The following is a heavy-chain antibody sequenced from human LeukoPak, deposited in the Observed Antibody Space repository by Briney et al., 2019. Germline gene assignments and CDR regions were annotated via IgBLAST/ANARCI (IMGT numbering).Heavy chain of an antibody. Sequence: GGSLRLSCAASGFIFSSYGMHWVRQAPGKGLEWVAVISYDGSDKYYADSVKGRSTISRDNSKNTLYLQMNSLRAEDTAVYYCAKARQYCSSTSCYGVGIDYWGQGTLVTVSS. CDR3: AKARQYCSSTSCYGVGIDY. D-gene: IGHD2-2*01. CDR1: GFIFSSYG. V-gene: IGHV3-30*18. CDR2: ISYDGSDK. J-gene: IGHJ4*02.